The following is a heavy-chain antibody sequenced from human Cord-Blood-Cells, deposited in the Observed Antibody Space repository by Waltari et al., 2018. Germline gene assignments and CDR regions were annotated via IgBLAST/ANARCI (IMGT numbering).Heavy chain of an antibody. CDR1: GGSISSGGYS. D-gene: IGHD3-10*01. Sequence: QLQLQESGSGLVKPSQTLSLTCAVSGGSISSGGYSWSWIRQPPGKGLEWIGYIYHSGSTYYNPSLKSRVTISVDRSKNQFSLKLSSVTAADTAVYYCARANPGVIDYWGQGTLVTVSS. J-gene: IGHJ4*02. CDR2: IYHSGST. CDR3: ARANPGVIDY. V-gene: IGHV4-30-2*01.